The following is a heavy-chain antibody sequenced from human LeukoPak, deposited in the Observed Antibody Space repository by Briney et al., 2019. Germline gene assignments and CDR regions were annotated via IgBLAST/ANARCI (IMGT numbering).Heavy chain of an antibody. CDR2: IYHSGST. D-gene: IGHD6-6*01. V-gene: IGHV4-30-2*01. CDR1: GFTFDDYA. J-gene: IGHJ4*02. CDR3: ARGIAARARTSSWYREAYFDY. Sequence: LRLSCAASGFTFDDYAMHWIRQPPGKGLEWIGYIYHSGSTYYNPSLKSRVTISVDRSKNQFSLKLSSVTAADTAVYYCARGIAARARTSSWYREAYFDYWGQGTLVTVSS.